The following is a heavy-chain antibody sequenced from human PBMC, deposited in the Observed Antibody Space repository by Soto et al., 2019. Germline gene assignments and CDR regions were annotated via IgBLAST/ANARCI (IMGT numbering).Heavy chain of an antibody. Sequence: QAQLVQSGAEVKTPGASVKVSCKTSAYAFNTYAINWVRQAPGQGLEWLGSIFPYTGDTHYSQNLQARVTMTADTSTSTAYMEMTTLTSDDTAVYYCARGGFSSSWRIDFWGRGTLVTVSS. CDR3: ARGGFSSSWRIDF. J-gene: IGHJ4*02. V-gene: IGHV1-18*04. D-gene: IGHD6-13*01. CDR2: IFPYTGDT. CDR1: AYAFNTYA.